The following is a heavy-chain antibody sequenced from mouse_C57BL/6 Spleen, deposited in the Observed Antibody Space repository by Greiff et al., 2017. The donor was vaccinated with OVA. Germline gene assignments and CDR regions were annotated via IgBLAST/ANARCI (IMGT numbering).Heavy chain of an antibody. CDR3: AREGSPFEFDY. Sequence: EVQLVESGPGLVKPSQSLSLTCSVTGYSITSGYYWNWIRQFPGNKLEWMGYISYDGSNNYNPSLKNRISISRDTSKNQFFLKLNAVTTEDTATYYCAREGSPFEFDYWGQGTTLTVSS. V-gene: IGHV3-6*01. CDR2: ISYDGSN. J-gene: IGHJ2*01. CDR1: GYSITSGYY.